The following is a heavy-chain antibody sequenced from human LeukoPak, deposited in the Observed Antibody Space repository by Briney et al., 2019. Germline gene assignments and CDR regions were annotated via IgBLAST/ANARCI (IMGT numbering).Heavy chain of an antibody. Sequence: GGSLRLSCAASGFTVSSNYMSWVRQAPGKGLEWVSVIYSGGSTYYADSVKGRFTISRDNSKNTLYLQMNSLRAEDTAVYYCARVAWELLGFDYWGQGTLVTVSS. CDR2: IYSGGST. CDR1: GFTVSSNY. V-gene: IGHV3-53*01. CDR3: ARVAWELLGFDY. D-gene: IGHD1-26*01. J-gene: IGHJ4*02.